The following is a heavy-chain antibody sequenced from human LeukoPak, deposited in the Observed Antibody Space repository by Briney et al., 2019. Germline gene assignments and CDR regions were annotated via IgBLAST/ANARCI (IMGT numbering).Heavy chain of an antibody. Sequence: SETLSLTCTVSGYSISSGYYWGWIRQPPGKGLEWIGSIYHSGSTYYNPSLKSRVTISVDTSKNQFSLKLSSVTAADTAVYYCARGSGYTGYIKADYWGQGTLVTVSS. CDR1: GYSISSGYY. V-gene: IGHV4-38-2*02. CDR2: IYHSGST. J-gene: IGHJ4*02. D-gene: IGHD5-12*01. CDR3: ARGSGYTGYIKADY.